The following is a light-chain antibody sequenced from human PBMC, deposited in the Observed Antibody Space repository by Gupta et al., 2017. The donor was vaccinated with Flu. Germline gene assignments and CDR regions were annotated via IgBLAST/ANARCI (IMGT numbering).Light chain of an antibody. J-gene: IGLJ3*02. CDR1: SGSISSNY. Sequence: NFMLTQPHSVSGSPEKTVTITCTRSSGSISSNYMQWYQQRPGSSPTLIIYEGNRRPSGVSDRFSGSIDSSSNSASLTTSGLKTEDEADYYCQSYDDTNHWVFGGGTKMTVL. CDR3: QSYDDTNHWV. CDR2: EGN. V-gene: IGLV6-57*01.